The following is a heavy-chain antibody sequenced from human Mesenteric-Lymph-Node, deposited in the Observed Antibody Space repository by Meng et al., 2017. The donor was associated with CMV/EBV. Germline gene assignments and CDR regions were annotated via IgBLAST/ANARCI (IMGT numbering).Heavy chain of an antibody. D-gene: IGHD3-22*01. CDR2: ISGSGGST. J-gene: IGHJ4*02. CDR1: GFTFSSYA. Sequence: SGFTFSSYAMSWVRQAPVKGLEWVSAISGSGGSTYYADSVKGRFTISRDNSKNTLYLQMNSLRAEDTAVYYCAKEGTYYYDSSGYYHYWGQGTLVTVSS. CDR3: AKEGTYYYDSSGYYHY. V-gene: IGHV3-23*01.